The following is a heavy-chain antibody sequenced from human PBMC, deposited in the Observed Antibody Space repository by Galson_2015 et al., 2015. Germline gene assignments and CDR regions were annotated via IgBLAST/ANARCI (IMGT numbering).Heavy chain of an antibody. CDR2: ISYDGSSK. D-gene: IGHD2-2*01. V-gene: IGHV3-30-3*01. J-gene: IGHJ6*03. CDR1: GFTFSSYA. CDR3: ARDRRWVCSRPSCYLSYMDV. Sequence: SLRLSCAASGFTFSSYAINWVRQAPGKGLEWVAVISYDGSSKYYADSVKGRFTISRDNSKNTLYLQMNSLRAEDTAVYYCARDRRWVCSRPSCYLSYMDVWGKGTMVTVSS.